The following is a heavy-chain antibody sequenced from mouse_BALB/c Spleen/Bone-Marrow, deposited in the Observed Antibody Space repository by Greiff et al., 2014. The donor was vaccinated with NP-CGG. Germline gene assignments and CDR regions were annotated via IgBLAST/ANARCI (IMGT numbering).Heavy chain of an antibody. CDR1: GFTFSSFG. CDR2: ISSGSSTI. CDR3: ARSGSSSGYFDY. Sequence: EVQLVESGGGLVQPGGSRKLSCAASGFTFSSFGMHWVRQAPEKGLEWVAYISSGSSTIYYADTVMGRFTISRDNPKNTLFLQMTSLKSEDTAMYHCARSGSSSGYFDYWGQGTTLTVSS. V-gene: IGHV5-17*02. J-gene: IGHJ2*01. D-gene: IGHD1-1*01.